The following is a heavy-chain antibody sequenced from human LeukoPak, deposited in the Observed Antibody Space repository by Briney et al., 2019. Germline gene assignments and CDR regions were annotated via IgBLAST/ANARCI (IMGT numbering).Heavy chain of an antibody. CDR2: ISYDGSNK. J-gene: IGHJ4*02. CDR3: ARSPSSGWYYFDY. Sequence: GRSLRLSCAASGFTFSSYAMHWVRQAPGKGLEWVAVISYDGSNKYYADSVKGRFTISRHNSKNTLYLQMNSLRAEDTAVYYCARSPSSGWYYFDYWGQGTLVTVSS. D-gene: IGHD6-19*01. V-gene: IGHV3-30*04. CDR1: GFTFSSYA.